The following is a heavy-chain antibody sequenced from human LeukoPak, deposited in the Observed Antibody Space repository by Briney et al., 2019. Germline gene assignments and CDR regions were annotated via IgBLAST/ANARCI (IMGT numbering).Heavy chain of an antibody. J-gene: IGHJ4*02. CDR2: INPNSGGT. V-gene: IGHV1-2*06. CDR1: GYTFTGYY. Sequence: VASVKVSCKASGYTFTGYYMHWLRQAPGQGLEWMGRINPNSGGTNYAQKFQGRVTMTRDTSISTAYMELSRLRSDDTAVYYCARQYCSGGSCYSGSDYWGQGTLVTVSS. D-gene: IGHD2-15*01. CDR3: ARQYCSGGSCYSGSDY.